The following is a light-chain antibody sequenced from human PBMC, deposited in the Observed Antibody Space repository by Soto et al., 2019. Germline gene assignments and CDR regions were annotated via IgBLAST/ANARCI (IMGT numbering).Light chain of an antibody. Sequence: ENVLTQSPGTLSLSPGERATLSCRASQTVSSYLTWYQQRPGQAPRLLISGASRRATGIPDRFSGSGSGTDFTLTISRLEPEDFALYYCQQYARSPFTFGQGTELEIK. V-gene: IGKV3-20*01. CDR3: QQYARSPFT. CDR1: QTVSSY. CDR2: GAS. J-gene: IGKJ2*01.